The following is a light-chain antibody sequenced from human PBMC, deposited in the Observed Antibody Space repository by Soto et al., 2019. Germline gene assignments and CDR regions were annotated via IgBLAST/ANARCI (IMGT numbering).Light chain of an antibody. V-gene: IGLV2-14*01. CDR3: SSYTGSSTVL. Sequence: QSVLTQPASVSVSPGQSITSSCTGTSSDVGGYNYVSWYQQHPGKAPKLMLYEVSHRPSGVSNRFSGSRSGNTASLTVSGLQAEDEADYYCSSYTGSSTVLFGGGTKVTVL. CDR1: SSDVGGYNY. CDR2: EVS. J-gene: IGLJ2*01.